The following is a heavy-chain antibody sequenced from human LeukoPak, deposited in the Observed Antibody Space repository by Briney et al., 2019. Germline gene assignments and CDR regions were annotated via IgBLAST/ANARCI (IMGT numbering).Heavy chain of an antibody. CDR3: ARALRGGLDY. D-gene: IGHD3-10*01. Sequence: SQTLSLTCTVSGGSISSGSYYWSWIRQPAGKGLEWIGRIYTSGSTNYNPSLKSRVTISVDTSKNQFSLKLSSVTAADTAVYYCARALRGGLDYWGQGTLVTVSS. CDR1: GGSISSGSYY. J-gene: IGHJ4*02. CDR2: IYTSGST. V-gene: IGHV4-61*02.